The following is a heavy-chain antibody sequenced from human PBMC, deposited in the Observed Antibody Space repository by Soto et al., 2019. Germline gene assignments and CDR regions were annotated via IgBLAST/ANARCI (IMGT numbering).Heavy chain of an antibody. Sequence: EVQLVESGGGLVKPGGSLRLSCAASGFTFSRYGMNWLRQAPGKGLEWVASISSSTSYVYYADSVKGRFSTSRDNAKNILYLEMYGLRHEDTAVYYCARDPSEGRVGNWFESWGQGTLVTVAS. CDR1: GFTFSRYG. V-gene: IGHV3-21*02. CDR3: ARDPSEGRVGNWFES. D-gene: IGHD2-2*01. CDR2: ISSSTSYV. J-gene: IGHJ5*01.